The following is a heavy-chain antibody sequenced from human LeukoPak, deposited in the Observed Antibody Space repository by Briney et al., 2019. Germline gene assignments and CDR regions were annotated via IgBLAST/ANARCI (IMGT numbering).Heavy chain of an antibody. J-gene: IGHJ6*03. CDR2: ISYDGSNK. CDR1: GFTFSSYG. D-gene: IGHD2-15*01. V-gene: IGHV3-30*18. Sequence: GGSLRLSCAASGFTFSSYGMHWVRQAPGKGLEWVAVISYDGSNKYYADSVKGRFTISRDNSKNSLYLQMNSLRAEDTAVYYCAKGRRDIVVVVAAQGPSYYYMDVWGKGTTVTISS. CDR3: AKGRRDIVVVVAAQGPSYYYMDV.